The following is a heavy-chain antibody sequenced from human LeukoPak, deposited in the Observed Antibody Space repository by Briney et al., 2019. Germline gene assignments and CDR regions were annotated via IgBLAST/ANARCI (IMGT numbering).Heavy chain of an antibody. Sequence: GASLRLSCAASGFAFNDYYMSWIRQAPGKGLEWVSFISSSGGHTNYADSVKGRFTISRDNAKNSLYLQMNSLRAEDTAVYYCARNPGPGTLDNWGQGTLVTVSS. CDR1: GFAFNDYY. V-gene: IGHV3-11*06. CDR2: ISSSGGHT. J-gene: IGHJ4*02. D-gene: IGHD6-13*01. CDR3: ARNPGPGTLDN.